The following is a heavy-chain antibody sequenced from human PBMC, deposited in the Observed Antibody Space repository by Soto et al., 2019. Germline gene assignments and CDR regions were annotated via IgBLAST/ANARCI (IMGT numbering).Heavy chain of an antibody. J-gene: IGHJ6*02. CDR1: GYSFTNYW. V-gene: IGHV5-51*01. Sequence: PGVSLTLSSKDSGYSFTNYWIARVSKKTGKGLEWMGIIYPGDSRTRYSPSFQGQVTISVDKSISTAYLQWNSLRASDTAMYYCARDNLITRGMDVWGQGTTVTVSS. CDR2: IYPGDSRT. D-gene: IGHD1-1*01. CDR3: ARDNLITRGMDV.